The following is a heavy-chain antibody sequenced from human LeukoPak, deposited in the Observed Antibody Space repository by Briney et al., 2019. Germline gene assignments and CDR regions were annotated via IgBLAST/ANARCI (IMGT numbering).Heavy chain of an antibody. CDR2: ISGSGTTI. D-gene: IGHD4-17*01. CDR1: GFIFSNFE. J-gene: IGHJ4*02. CDR3: VASDDYDDYYLDH. V-gene: IGHV3-48*03. Sequence: GGSLRLSCAASGFIFSNFEMDWVRQAPGKGLEWVSYISGSGTTIYYADSVKGRFTISRDNAKNSLYLQMNSLRAEDTAVYYCVASDDYDDYYLDHWGQGTLVTVSS.